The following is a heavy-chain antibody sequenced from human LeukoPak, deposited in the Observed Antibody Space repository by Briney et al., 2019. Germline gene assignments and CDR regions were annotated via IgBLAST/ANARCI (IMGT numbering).Heavy chain of an antibody. J-gene: IGHJ3*02. CDR3: AREAYYYDSSDYYQGDAFDI. CDR1: GYTFTSYA. V-gene: IGHV7-4-1*02. Sequence: GASVKVSCKASGYTFTSYAMNWVRQAPGQGLEWMGWINTNTGNPTYAQGFTGRFVFSLDTSVSTAYLQISSLKAEDTAVYYCAREAYYYDSSDYYQGDAFDIWGQGTMVTVSS. CDR2: INTNTGNP. D-gene: IGHD3-22*01.